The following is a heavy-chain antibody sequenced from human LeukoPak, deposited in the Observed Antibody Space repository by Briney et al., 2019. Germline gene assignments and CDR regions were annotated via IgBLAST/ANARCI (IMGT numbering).Heavy chain of an antibody. CDR1: GLTFSSYW. Sequence: PGGSLRLSCAASGLTFSSYWMSWVRQAPGKGLEWVANIKQDGSEKYYVDSVKGRFTISRDNAKNSLYLQMNSLRAEDTAVYYCAREYSGSYGERYWYFDLWGRGTLVTVSS. D-gene: IGHD1-26*01. CDR2: IKQDGSEK. V-gene: IGHV3-7*03. CDR3: AREYSGSYGERYWYFDL. J-gene: IGHJ2*01.